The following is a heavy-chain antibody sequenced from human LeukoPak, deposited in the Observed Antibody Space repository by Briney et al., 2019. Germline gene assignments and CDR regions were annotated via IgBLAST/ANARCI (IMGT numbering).Heavy chain of an antibody. J-gene: IGHJ6*02. CDR1: GFTFSSYG. V-gene: IGHV3-30*18. Sequence: PGGSLRLSCAASGFTFSSYGMHWVRQAPGKGLEWVAVISYDGSNKYYADSVKGRFTISRDNSKNTLYLQMNSLRAEDTAVYYCAKTLYDGDIPDYYYYGMDVWGQGTTVTVSS. D-gene: IGHD2-21*01. CDR2: ISYDGSNK. CDR3: AKTLYDGDIPDYYYYGMDV.